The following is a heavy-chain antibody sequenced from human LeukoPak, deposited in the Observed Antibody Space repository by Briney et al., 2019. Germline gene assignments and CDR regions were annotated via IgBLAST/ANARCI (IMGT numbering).Heavy chain of an antibody. CDR3: ANLKSSSSFDY. V-gene: IGHV4-4*07. D-gene: IGHD6-6*01. J-gene: IGHJ4*02. CDR2: IYISGSGST. Sequence: SETLSLTCTVSGGSISSYYWSWIRQPAGKGLEWIGRIYISGSGSTNYNPSLKSRVTMSVDTSKNQFSLKLSSVTAADTAVYYCANLKSSSSFDYWGQGTLVTASS. CDR1: GGSISSYY.